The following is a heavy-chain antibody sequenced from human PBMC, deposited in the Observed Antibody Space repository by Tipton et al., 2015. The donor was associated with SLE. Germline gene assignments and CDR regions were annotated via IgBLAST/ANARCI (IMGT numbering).Heavy chain of an antibody. CDR3: ARTVTPLGACDI. Sequence: TLSLTCAVYGGSFSGYYWSWIRQPPGKGLEWIGELNLSGSTNYNPTLKSRVTIPVDTSKNQFSLKLSSVTAADTAVYYCARTVTPLGACDIWGQGTMVTVSS. J-gene: IGHJ3*02. V-gene: IGHV4-34*01. D-gene: IGHD4-17*01. CDR2: LNLSGST. CDR1: GGSFSGYY.